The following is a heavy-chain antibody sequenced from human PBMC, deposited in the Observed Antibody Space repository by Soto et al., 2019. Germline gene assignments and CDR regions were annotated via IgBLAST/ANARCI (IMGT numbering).Heavy chain of an antibody. CDR1: GLTVSGKKY. CDR3: ASWHEREHAYHV. D-gene: IGHD1-1*01. J-gene: IGHJ3*01. Sequence: DVQLVESGGGLIQPGESLRLSCAAFGLTVSGKKYVAWVRQAPGKGLEWVSALYDVDGTYYADSVKGRFTTSRDSSKTTVYLQRNGPRPDDTAVYYCASWHEREHAYHVWGQRTTVTVSS. CDR2: LYDVDGT. V-gene: IGHV3-53*01.